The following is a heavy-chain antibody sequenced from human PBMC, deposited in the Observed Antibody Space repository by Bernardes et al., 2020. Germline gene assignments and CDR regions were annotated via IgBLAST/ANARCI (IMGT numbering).Heavy chain of an antibody. Sequence: SETLSLTCTVSGGSISSYYWSWIRQPPGKGLEWIGYIYYSGSTNYNPSLKSRVTISVDTSKNQFSLKLSSVTAADTAVYYCARDRRDGDYVGWFDPWGQGTLVTVSS. J-gene: IGHJ5*02. CDR3: ARDRRDGDYVGWFDP. CDR1: GGSISSYY. V-gene: IGHV4-59*01. CDR2: IYYSGST. D-gene: IGHD4-17*01.